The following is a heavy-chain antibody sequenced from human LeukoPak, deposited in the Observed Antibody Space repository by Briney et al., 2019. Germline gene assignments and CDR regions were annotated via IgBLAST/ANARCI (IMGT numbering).Heavy chain of an antibody. Sequence: SETLSLTCTVSGGSISSSSYYWGWIRQPPGKGLEYIGRIYYSGSTYYNPSLKSRVTISVDTSKNQFSLKLSSVTAADTAVYYCARRGGYCSGVSCLSWFDPWGQGTLVTVSS. CDR2: IYYSGST. CDR1: GGSISSSSYY. CDR3: ARRGGYCSGVSCLSWFDP. V-gene: IGHV4-39*01. J-gene: IGHJ5*02. D-gene: IGHD2-15*01.